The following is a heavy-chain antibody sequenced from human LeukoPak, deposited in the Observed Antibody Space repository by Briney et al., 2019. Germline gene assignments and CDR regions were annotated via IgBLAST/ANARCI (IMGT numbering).Heavy chain of an antibody. CDR1: GFSFSDYY. D-gene: IGHD1-26*01. CDR2: MSTTGHMI. J-gene: IGHJ4*02. Sequence: GGSLRLSCVASGFSFSDYYMTWIRQAPGKGLEWVSYMSTTGHMIYYADSVKGRFTISRDNAKSSLYLQMNSLRPEDTAVYYCGRDGSGSPDYWGQETLVTVSS. CDR3: GRDGSGSPDY. V-gene: IGHV3-11*01.